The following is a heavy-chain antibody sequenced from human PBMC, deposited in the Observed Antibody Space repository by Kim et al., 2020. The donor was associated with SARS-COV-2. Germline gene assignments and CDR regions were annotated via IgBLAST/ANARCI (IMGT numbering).Heavy chain of an antibody. CDR3: ARDSSAAFDY. D-gene: IGHD6-13*01. Sequence: GGSLRLSCAASGFTFSTYWMSWVRQAPGKGLEWVANIKQDGSEKYYVDSVKGRFTISRDNAKNSLYLQINSLTAEDTAVDYCARDSSAAFDYWGQVTLVT. V-gene: IGHV3-7*01. CDR2: IKQDGSEK. J-gene: IGHJ4*02. CDR1: GFTFSTYW.